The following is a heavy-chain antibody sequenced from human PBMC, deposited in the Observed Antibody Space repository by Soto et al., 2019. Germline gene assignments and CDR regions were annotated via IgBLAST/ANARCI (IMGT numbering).Heavy chain of an antibody. Sequence: GESIKNSCKGFGYSFTSHWISWVRQMPGKGLEWMGRIDPSDSYTNYSPSFQGHVTISADKSISTAYLQWSSLKASDTAMYYCARLADSSGYYYHGGMDVWGQGTTVTVSS. J-gene: IGHJ6*02. D-gene: IGHD3-22*01. CDR2: IDPSDSYT. CDR3: ARLADSSGYYYHGGMDV. V-gene: IGHV5-10-1*01. CDR1: GYSFTSHW.